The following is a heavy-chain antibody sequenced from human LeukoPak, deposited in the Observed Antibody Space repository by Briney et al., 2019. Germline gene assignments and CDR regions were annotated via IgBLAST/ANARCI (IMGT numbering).Heavy chain of an antibody. J-gene: IGHJ4*02. CDR1: GGSINNYY. CDR3: ARATVAPCYFDY. CDR2: IYYSGST. V-gene: IGHV4-59*01. Sequence: SETLSLTCIVSGGSINNYYWNWIRQPPGKGLEWIGYIYYSGSTNYNPSLKSRVTISVDTSKNQFSLKLSSVTAADTAVYYCARATVAPCYFDYWGQGTLVTVSS. D-gene: IGHD4-23*01.